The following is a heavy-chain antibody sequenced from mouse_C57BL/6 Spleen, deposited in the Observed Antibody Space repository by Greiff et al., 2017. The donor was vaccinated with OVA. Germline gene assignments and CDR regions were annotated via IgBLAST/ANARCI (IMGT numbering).Heavy chain of an antibody. D-gene: IGHD1-1*01. CDR1: GYTFTSYW. V-gene: IGHV1-52*01. CDR2: IDPSDSET. J-gene: IGHJ4*01. CDR3: ARDYYGSSHAMDY. Sequence: VQLQQPGAELVRPGSSVKLSCKASGYTFTSYWMHWVKQRPIQGLEWIGNIDPSDSETHYNQKFKDKATLTVDKSSSTAYMQLSSLTSEYSAVYYCARDYYGSSHAMDYGGQGTSVTVSS.